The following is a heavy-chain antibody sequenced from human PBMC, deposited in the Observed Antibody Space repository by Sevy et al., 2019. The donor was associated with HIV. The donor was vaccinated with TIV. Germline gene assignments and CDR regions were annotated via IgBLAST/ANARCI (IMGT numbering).Heavy chain of an antibody. V-gene: IGHV3-9*01. CDR3: AKDINRGCDGINCYPYYYYFYGLDV. Sequence: RLSCAASGFPFNDHAMHWVRQVPGKGLEWVSGVSWNSRNIGYADSVKGRFTISGDNANHFLYLEMNSLRPEDTAFYYCAKDINRGCDGINCYPYYYYFYGLDVWGQGTTVTVSS. D-gene: IGHD2-21*01. CDR2: VSWNSRNI. J-gene: IGHJ6*02. CDR1: GFPFNDHA.